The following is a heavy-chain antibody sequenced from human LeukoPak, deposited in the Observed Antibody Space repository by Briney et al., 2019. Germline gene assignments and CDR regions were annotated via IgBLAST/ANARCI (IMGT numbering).Heavy chain of an antibody. CDR2: ISGSGPST. CDR1: GFTFNNYA. CDR3: ARLPTFYYDSSGYHYDY. J-gene: IGHJ4*02. V-gene: IGHV3-23*01. D-gene: IGHD3-22*01. Sequence: PGGSLRLSCVASGFTFNNYAMSWVRQAPGKGLEWVSSISGSGPSTDYTDAVKGRFITSRDKSKNTLHLQMNSLRAEDTALYYCARLPTFYYDSSGYHYDYWGQGTLVTVSS.